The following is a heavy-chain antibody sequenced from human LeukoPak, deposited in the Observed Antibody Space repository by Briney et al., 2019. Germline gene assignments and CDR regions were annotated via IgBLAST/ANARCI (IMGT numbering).Heavy chain of an antibody. J-gene: IGHJ6*04. CDR1: GGSFSGYY. D-gene: IGHD5-18*01. CDR3: ARAPNSGYSYRSGMYYYYGMDV. V-gene: IGHV4-34*01. CDR2: INHSGST. Sequence: PSETLSLTCAVYGGSFSGYYWSWIRQPPGKGLEWIGEINHSGSTNYNPSLKSRVTISVDTSKNQFSLKLSSVTAADTAVYYCARAPNSGYSYRSGMYYYYGMDVWGKGTTVTVSP.